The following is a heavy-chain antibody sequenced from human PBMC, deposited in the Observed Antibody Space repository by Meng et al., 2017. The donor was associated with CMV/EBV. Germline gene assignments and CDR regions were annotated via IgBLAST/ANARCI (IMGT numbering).Heavy chain of an antibody. CDR2: ISGSGGST. V-gene: IGHV3-23*01. D-gene: IGHD2-2*01. Sequence: GGSLRLSCAASGFTFSSYAMSWVRQAPGKGLEWVSAISGSGGSTYYADSVKGRFTISRDNSKNTLYLQMNSLRAEDTAGYYCAKDRLNLFTEYQLPATHFDYWGQGTLVTVSS. CDR3: AKDRLNLFTEYQLPATHFDY. CDR1: GFTFSSYA. J-gene: IGHJ4*02.